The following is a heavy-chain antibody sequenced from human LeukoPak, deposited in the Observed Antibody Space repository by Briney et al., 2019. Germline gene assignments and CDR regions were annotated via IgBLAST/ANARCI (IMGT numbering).Heavy chain of an antibody. Sequence: GGSLGLSCAASGFTVSSNYMSWVRQAPGKGLEWVSVIYSGGSTYYADSVKGRFTISRHNSKNTLYLQMNSLRAEDTAVYYCARVARGSSGYSLDPWGQGTLVTVSS. D-gene: IGHD3-22*01. CDR2: IYSGGST. CDR3: ARVARGSSGYSLDP. J-gene: IGHJ5*02. V-gene: IGHV3-53*04. CDR1: GFTVSSNY.